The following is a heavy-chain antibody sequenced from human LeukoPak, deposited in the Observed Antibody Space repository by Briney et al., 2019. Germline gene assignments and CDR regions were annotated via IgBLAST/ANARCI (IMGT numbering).Heavy chain of an antibody. CDR1: RGTFSSYA. J-gene: IGHJ4*02. D-gene: IGHD3-10*01. CDR2: IIPIFGTA. Sequence: GASVKVSCKASRGTFSSYAISWVRQAPGQGLEWMGGIIPIFGTANYAQKFQGRVTITTDESTSTAYMELSSLRSEDTAVYYCARGQGVYYGSGSYYGAPDYWGQGTLVTVSS. V-gene: IGHV1-69*05. CDR3: ARGQGVYYGSGSYYGAPDY.